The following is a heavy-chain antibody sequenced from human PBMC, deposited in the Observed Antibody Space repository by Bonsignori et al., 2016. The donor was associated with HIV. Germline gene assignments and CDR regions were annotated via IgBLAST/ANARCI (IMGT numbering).Heavy chain of an antibody. V-gene: IGHV1-8*01. J-gene: IGHJ6*03. CDR2: MNPNSGNT. CDR3: ARADDGFWSGYYVNYYYYMDV. D-gene: IGHD3-3*01. Sequence: WVRQAPGQGLEWMGWMNPNSGNTGYAQKFQGRVTMTRNTSISTAYMELSSLRSEDTAVYYCARADDGFWSGYYVNYYYYMDVWGKGTTVTVSS.